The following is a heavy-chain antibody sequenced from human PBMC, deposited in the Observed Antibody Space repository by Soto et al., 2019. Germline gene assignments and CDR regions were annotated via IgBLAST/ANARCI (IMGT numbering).Heavy chain of an antibody. CDR2: IFSNDEK. D-gene: IGHD6-19*01. J-gene: IGHJ6*03. V-gene: IGHV2-26*01. Sequence: HVTLKESGPVLVKPTETLTLTCTVSGFSLSNGKVGVSWIRQPPGKALEWLAHIFSNDEKSYRTSLKSRLTLLEDPSKSPGGPNMTNVDPVDTATYYCARILFGRSVAGGYFYMDVWGKGTTVTVSS. CDR1: GFSLSNGKVG. CDR3: ARILFGRSVAGGYFYMDV.